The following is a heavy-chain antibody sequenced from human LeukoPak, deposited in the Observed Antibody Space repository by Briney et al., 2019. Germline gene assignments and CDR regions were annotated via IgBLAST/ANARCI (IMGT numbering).Heavy chain of an antibody. CDR1: EFVFSDYG. CDR2: VRYDGRNQ. J-gene: IGHJ4*02. V-gene: IGHV3-30*02. D-gene: IGHD5-12*01. Sequence: PGGSLGLSCQISEFVFSDYGMHWVRQAPGKGLEWVAYVRYDGRNQYYAESVEGRFTISRDNSLNALYLEVNSLRPEDTGVYSCAKDSNSGYVSVGPDYWGLGTLVTVSS. CDR3: AKDSNSGYVSVGPDY.